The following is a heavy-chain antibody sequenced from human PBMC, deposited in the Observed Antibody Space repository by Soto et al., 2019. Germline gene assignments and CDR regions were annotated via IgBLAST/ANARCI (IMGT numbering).Heavy chain of an antibody. Sequence: QVQLQESGPGLVKPSQTLSLTCTVSGGSISSGGYYWSWIRQHPGKGLEWIGYIYYSGSTYYNPSLKRRVTISVDTSKNQFSLKLSSVTAADTAVYYCAREDRRVTTFRGGFDPWGQGTLVTVSS. V-gene: IGHV4-31*03. CDR2: IYYSGST. J-gene: IGHJ5*02. CDR3: AREDRRVTTFRGGFDP. D-gene: IGHD3-16*01. CDR1: GGSISSGGYY.